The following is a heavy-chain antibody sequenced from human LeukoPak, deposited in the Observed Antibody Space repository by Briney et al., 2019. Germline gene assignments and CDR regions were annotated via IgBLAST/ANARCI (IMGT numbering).Heavy chain of an antibody. Sequence: PGRSLRLSCAASGFTFSSYGMPWVRQAPGKGLEWVAVIWYDGSNKYYADSVKGRFTISRDNSKNTLYLQMNSLRAEDTAVYYCAKDGLQFSEWLPPLGYWGQGTLVTVSS. CDR2: IWYDGSNK. J-gene: IGHJ4*02. D-gene: IGHD3-3*01. V-gene: IGHV3-33*06. CDR3: AKDGLQFSEWLPPLGY. CDR1: GFTFSSYG.